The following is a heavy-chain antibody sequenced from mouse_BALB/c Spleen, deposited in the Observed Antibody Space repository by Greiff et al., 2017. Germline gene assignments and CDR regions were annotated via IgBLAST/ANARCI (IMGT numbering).Heavy chain of an antibody. CDR2: KWGDGST. CDR3: AREGGSSYWYFDV. J-gene: IGHJ1*01. Sequence: VKLMESGPGLVAPSQSLSITCTVSGFSLTGYGVNWVRQPPGKGQEWLGMKWGDGSTDYNSALKSRLSISKDNSKSQVFLKMNSQQTDDTARYYCAREGGSSYWYFDVWGAGTTVTVSS. CDR1: GFSLTGYG. V-gene: IGHV2-6-7*01. D-gene: IGHD1-1*01.